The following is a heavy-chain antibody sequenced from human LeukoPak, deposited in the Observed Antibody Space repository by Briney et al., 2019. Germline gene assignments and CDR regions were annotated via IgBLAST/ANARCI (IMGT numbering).Heavy chain of an antibody. Sequence: GGSLRLSCAASGFIFSNYAMSWVRQAPGKGLEWVSAISGSGGTSYYADSVKGRFTISRDNSKNTLYLQINSLRAEDTALYYCAKDHLPGIVVADRDYWGQGTLVTVSS. CDR2: ISGSGGTS. CDR1: GFIFSNYA. V-gene: IGHV3-23*01. D-gene: IGHD6-19*01. CDR3: AKDHLPGIVVADRDY. J-gene: IGHJ4*02.